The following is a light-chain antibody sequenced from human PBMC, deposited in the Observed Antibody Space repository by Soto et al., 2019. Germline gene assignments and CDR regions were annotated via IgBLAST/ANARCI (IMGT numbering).Light chain of an antibody. J-gene: IGKJ2*01. CDR1: QSVTSSY. V-gene: IGKV3-20*01. Sequence: EIVLTQSPGTLSLSPGERATLSCRASQSVTSSYLAWCQQKPGQAPRLLIYGAYSRATGIPDRFSGSGSGSDFGRTISRLELEDFAVYYFTKFGGSPYTLGSGTKLET. CDR3: TKFGGSPYT. CDR2: GAY.